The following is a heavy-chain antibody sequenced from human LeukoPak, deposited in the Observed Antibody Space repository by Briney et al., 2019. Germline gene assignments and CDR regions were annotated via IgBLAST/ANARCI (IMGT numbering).Heavy chain of an antibody. D-gene: IGHD6-13*01. CDR1: GVTFSSYV. V-gene: IGHV3-30*18. CDR2: ISYVGRKK. Sequence: GGSLRLSCAASGVTFSSYVMHWVRQAPRKGVEWVAVISYVGRKKYYADSVKGRVTISRDNSKTTLYLQMNSLSAEATAEYYCAKEPSYSSSWYFQPWGQGTLVTVSS. CDR3: AKEPSYSSSWYFQP. J-gene: IGHJ1*01.